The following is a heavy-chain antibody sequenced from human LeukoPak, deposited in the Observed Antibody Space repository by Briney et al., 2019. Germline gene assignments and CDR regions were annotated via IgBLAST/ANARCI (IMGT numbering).Heavy chain of an antibody. CDR1: GFTVSSVY. Sequence: GGSLRLSCAASGFTVSSVYISWVRQAPGKGLEWVAVIWYDGSNKYYADSVKGRFTISRDNSKNTLYLQMNSLRAEDTAVYYCAREGGGYYYVNYYYYYGMDVWGQGTTVTVSS. CDR3: AREGGGYYYVNYYYYYGMDV. J-gene: IGHJ6*02. CDR2: IWYDGSNK. D-gene: IGHD3-10*02. V-gene: IGHV3-33*08.